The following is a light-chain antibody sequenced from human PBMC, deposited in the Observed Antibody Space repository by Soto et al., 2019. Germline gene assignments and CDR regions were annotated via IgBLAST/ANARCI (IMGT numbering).Light chain of an antibody. J-gene: IGKJ4*01. CDR2: GAS. CDR3: QRYGTSLPLT. Sequence: EIVLTQSPGTLSLSPGDRATLSCRASQSVSSNYLAWYQQKPGQAPRLLIYGASSRATGIPDRFSGSGSGTDFTLTISRLDSEDFAVYYCQRYGTSLPLTFGGGTKVYIK. CDR1: QSVSSNY. V-gene: IGKV3-20*01.